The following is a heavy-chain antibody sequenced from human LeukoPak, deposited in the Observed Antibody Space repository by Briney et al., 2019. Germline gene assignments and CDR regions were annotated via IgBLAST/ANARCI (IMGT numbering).Heavy chain of an antibody. V-gene: IGHV3-7*01. CDR2: IKPDGSDT. J-gene: IGHJ4*02. D-gene: IGHD1-1*01. CDR3: ARVGYNNHDLDF. Sequence: GGSLRLSCAVSGFTFSHYWMSWVRQAPGKGLEWVANIKPDGSDTYYMDSVEGRFTISRDNAMSSLYLQMNSLRAEDTAVHYCARVGYNNHDLDFWGQGTLVTVSS. CDR1: GFTFSHYW.